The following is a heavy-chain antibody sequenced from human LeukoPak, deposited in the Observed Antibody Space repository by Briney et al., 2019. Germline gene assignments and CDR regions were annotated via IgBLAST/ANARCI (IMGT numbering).Heavy chain of an antibody. V-gene: IGHV4-34*01. J-gene: IGHJ3*02. Sequence: SETLSLTCAVYGGSFSGYYWSWIRQPPGKGLEWIGEINHSGSTNYNPSLKSRVTISVDTSKNQFSLKLSSVTAADTAVYYCARGNLLWFGEKNDAFDIWGQGTMVTVSS. CDR2: INHSGST. D-gene: IGHD3-10*01. CDR1: GGSFSGYY. CDR3: ARGNLLWFGEKNDAFDI.